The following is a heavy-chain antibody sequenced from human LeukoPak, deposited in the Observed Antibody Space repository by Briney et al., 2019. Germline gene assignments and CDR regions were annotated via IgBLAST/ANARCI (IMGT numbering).Heavy chain of an antibody. CDR2: INHSGST. CDR1: GFTFSSYS. Sequence: GSLRLSCAASGFTFSSYSMNWVRQPPGKGLEWIGEINHSGSTNYNPSLKSRVTISVDTSKNQFSLKLSSVTAADTAVYYCARGPAPPSSLRYYYYGMDVWGQGTTVTVSS. CDR3: ARGPAPPSSLRYYYYGMDV. V-gene: IGHV4-34*01. J-gene: IGHJ6*02.